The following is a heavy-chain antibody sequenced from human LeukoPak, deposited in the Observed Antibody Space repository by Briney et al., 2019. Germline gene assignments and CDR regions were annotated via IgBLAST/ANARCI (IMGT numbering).Heavy chain of an antibody. CDR2: VYDSGST. V-gene: IGHV4-59*08. CDR1: GASSSDYY. J-gene: IGHJ4*02. CDR3: ARCSGSYHSRLDC. Sequence: PSEALSLTCTVSGASSSDYYWSWIRQPPGKGLEGIAYVYDSGSTNYNFSLKSRVTISADTSKNQYSLKLSSVTAADTAVYYCARCSGSYHSRLDCWGQGTLVTVSS. D-gene: IGHD1-26*01.